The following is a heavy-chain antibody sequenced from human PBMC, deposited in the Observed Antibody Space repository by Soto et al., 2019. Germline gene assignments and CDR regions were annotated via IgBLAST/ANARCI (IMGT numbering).Heavy chain of an antibody. J-gene: IGHJ6*02. D-gene: IGHD3-10*01. CDR1: GYTFTGYY. CDR2: INPNSGGT. Sequence: GASVKVSCKASGYTFTGYYMHWVRQAPGQGLEWMGWINPNSGGTNYAQKFQGRVTMTRDTSISTAYMELSRLRSDDTAVYYCARDPPMEAYYYYYGMDVWGQGTTVTVS. CDR3: ARDPPMEAYYYYYGMDV. V-gene: IGHV1-2*02.